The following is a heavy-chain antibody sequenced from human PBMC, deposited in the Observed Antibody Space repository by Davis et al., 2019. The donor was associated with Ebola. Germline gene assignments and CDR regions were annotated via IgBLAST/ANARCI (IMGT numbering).Heavy chain of an antibody. CDR1: GFTSSGFTFSDYD. CDR2: ISKTSVYT. J-gene: IGHJ5*02. V-gene: IGHV3-21*04. Sequence: GESLKISCAASGFTSSGFTFSDYDMNWVRQAPGKGLEWVSTISKTSVYTYYAESVKGRFTISRDNSKNTLYLQMNSLRAEDTAVYYCARESALLWFGEGLGSLFDPWGQGTLVTVSS. D-gene: IGHD3-10*01. CDR3: ARESALLWFGEGLGSLFDP.